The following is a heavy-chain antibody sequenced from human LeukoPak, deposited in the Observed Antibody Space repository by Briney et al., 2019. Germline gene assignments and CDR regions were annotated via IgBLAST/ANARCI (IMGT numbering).Heavy chain of an antibody. CDR1: GFTFSSYG. V-gene: IGHV3-30*02. CDR3: AKAGGECSGGSCYSTVFRYYYYMDV. CDR2: IRYDGSNK. J-gene: IGHJ6*03. Sequence: PGGSLRLSCAASGFTFSSYGMHWVRQAPGKGLEWVAFIRYDGSNKYYADSVKGRFTISRDNSKNTLYLQMNSLRAEDTAVYYCAKAGGECSGGSCYSTVFRYYYYMDVWGKGTTVTISS. D-gene: IGHD2-15*01.